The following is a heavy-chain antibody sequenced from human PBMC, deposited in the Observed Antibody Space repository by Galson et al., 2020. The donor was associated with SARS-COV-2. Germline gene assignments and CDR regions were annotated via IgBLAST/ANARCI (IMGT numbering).Heavy chain of an antibody. D-gene: IGHD3-10*01. Sequence: GGSLRLSCVASGFSFGDYAMTWVRQPPGKGLDRVSCLRSTGARTYYADSVKCRFTLSRDNSRDTLYLQMNSLRVEDTAIYYCATEQQMFTIQGVYDSWGQGTLVTVSS. CDR3: ATEQQMFTIQGVYDS. J-gene: IGHJ4*02. CDR1: GFSFGDYA. CDR2: LRSTGART. V-gene: IGHV3-23*01.